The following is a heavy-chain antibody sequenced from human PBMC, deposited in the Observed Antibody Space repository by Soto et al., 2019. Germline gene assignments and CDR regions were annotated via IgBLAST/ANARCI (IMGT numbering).Heavy chain of an antibody. Sequence: PGEALKISCKGSGYTFTNCCIGWVRQIPGKGLEWMGIIYPGDSDTKYNPSFQGQVTISADKSITTTYLRWTSLKAPDPAIYSCAASIFHYGMDVWGQGTTVTVSS. V-gene: IGHV5-51*01. J-gene: IGHJ6*02. CDR3: AASIFHYGMDV. CDR1: GYTFTNCC. CDR2: IYPGDSDT.